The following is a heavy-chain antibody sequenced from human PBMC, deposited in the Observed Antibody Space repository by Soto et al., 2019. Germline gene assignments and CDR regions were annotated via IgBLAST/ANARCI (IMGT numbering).Heavy chain of an antibody. CDR3: ARELAVVVTAIRTGYYGMDV. CDR2: IYYSGST. J-gene: IGHJ6*02. Sequence: PSETLSLTCTFSGGSISSGAYYWTWIRQHPGKGLEWIGSIYYSGSTYYNPSLKSRVTISVDTSKNQFSLKLSSVTAADTAVYYCARELAVVVTAIRTGYYGMDVWGRGTTVTVSS. CDR1: GGSISSGAYY. V-gene: IGHV4-31*03. D-gene: IGHD2-21*02.